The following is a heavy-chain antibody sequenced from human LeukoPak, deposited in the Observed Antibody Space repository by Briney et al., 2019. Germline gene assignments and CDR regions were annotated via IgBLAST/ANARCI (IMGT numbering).Heavy chain of an antibody. J-gene: IGHJ4*02. D-gene: IGHD6-19*01. CDR3: AREMAVAAKILDY. Sequence: GGSLRLSCAASGFTFSSYWMHWVRQAPGKGLVWVSRINSDGSSTSYADSVKGRFTISRDNAKNTLYLQMNSLRAEDTAVYYCAREMAVAAKILDYWGQRCLVTVSS. V-gene: IGHV3-74*01. CDR2: INSDGSST. CDR1: GFTFSSYW.